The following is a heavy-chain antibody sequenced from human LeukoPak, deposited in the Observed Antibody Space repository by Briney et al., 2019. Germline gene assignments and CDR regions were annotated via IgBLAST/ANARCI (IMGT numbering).Heavy chain of an antibody. J-gene: IGHJ4*02. CDR1: GFTVSSNS. CDR3: ARRAGAYSHPYDY. D-gene: IGHD4/OR15-4a*01. CDR2: IYSDNT. Sequence: GSLRLSCTVSGFTVSSNSMSWVRQAPGKGLEWVSFIYSDNTHYSDPVKGRFTISRDNSKNTLYLQMNSLRAEDTAVYYCARRAGAYSHPYDYWGRGTLVTVSS. V-gene: IGHV3-53*01.